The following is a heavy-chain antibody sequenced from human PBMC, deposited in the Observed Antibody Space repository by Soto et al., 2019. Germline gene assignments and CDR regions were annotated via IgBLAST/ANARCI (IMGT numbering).Heavy chain of an antibody. J-gene: IGHJ4*02. CDR3: AREVTVASYSFDF. V-gene: IGHV1-69*01. CDR2: IIPIFNSA. D-gene: IGHD5-12*01. Sequence: QVQLVQSGAEVKRPGSSVKVSCKASGRTFNNYALSWVRQAPGQGLEWMGGIIPIFNSANYVQKFQGRVTITADDSTSTAYMELRSLRPDDTAVYYCAREVTVASYSFDFWGQGTLVTVSS. CDR1: GRTFNNYA.